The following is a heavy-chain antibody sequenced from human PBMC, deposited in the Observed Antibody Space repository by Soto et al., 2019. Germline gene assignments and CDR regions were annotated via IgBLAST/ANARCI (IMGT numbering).Heavy chain of an antibody. D-gene: IGHD2-15*01. V-gene: IGHV3-21*02. CDR3: VRGYCGGGGCYLRRDAFDV. Sequence: EVQLVESGGGLVMPGGSLRLSCAASGFTFASYHMSWVRQAPGKGLDWVSSINPSSSHIYYSDSVRGRFTISRDDSKNSLHLDMNSLRTEDVAIYYGVRGYCGGGGCYLRRDAFDVWGQGTAVTVSS. CDR1: GFTFASYH. CDR2: INPSSSHI. J-gene: IGHJ3*01.